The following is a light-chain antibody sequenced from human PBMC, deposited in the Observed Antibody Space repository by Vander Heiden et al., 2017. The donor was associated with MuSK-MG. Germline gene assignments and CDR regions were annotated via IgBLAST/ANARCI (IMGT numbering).Light chain of an antibody. Sequence: SPLSLPVTPGEPASISCRSSQSLLHSNGYNYLDWYLQKPGQSPQLLIYLGSNRASGVPDRFSGSGSGTDFTLKISRVEAEDVGVYYCMQALQTPRFGPGTKVDIK. CDR3: MQALQTPR. CDR2: LGS. J-gene: IGKJ3*01. CDR1: QSLLHSNGYNY. V-gene: IGKV2-28*01.